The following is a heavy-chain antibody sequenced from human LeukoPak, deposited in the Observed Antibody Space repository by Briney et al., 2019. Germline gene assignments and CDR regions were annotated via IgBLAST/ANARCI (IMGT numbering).Heavy chain of an antibody. V-gene: IGHV4-59*12. D-gene: IGHD6-13*01. CDR3: ARDMGHSSSFYYFDY. CDR1: GGSFSTYY. J-gene: IGHJ4*02. Sequence: PSETLSLTCTVSGGSFSTYYWSWIRQPPGKGLEWIGYIYYSGSTNYNPSLKSRVTISVDTSKNQFSLKLSSVTAADTAVYYCARDMGHSSSFYYFDYWGQGTLVTVSS. CDR2: IYYSGST.